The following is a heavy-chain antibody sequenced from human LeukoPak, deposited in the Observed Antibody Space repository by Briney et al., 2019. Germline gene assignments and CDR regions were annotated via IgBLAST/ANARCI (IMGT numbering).Heavy chain of an antibody. D-gene: IGHD6-13*01. V-gene: IGHV1-2*02. CDR1: EYSFTGYY. CDR3: ARKTSSSWYDY. J-gene: IGHJ4*02. Sequence: ASVRVSCKASEYSFTGYYMHWVRQAPGQGLEWMGWINPNSGGTNYAQKFQGRVTMTRDTSISTAYMELSRLRSDDTAVYYCARKTSSSWYDYWGQGTLVTVSS. CDR2: INPNSGGT.